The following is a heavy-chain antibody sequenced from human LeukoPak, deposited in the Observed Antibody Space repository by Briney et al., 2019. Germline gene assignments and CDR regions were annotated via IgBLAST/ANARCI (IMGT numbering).Heavy chain of an antibody. Sequence: ASVTVSCKASGYTFTSYGISWVRQAPGQGLEWMGGIIPIFGTANYAQKFQGRVTITADESTSTAYMELSSLRSEDTAVYYCARESQLVGYYYYYMDVWGKGTTVTVSS. D-gene: IGHD6-13*01. CDR2: IIPIFGTA. J-gene: IGHJ6*03. CDR3: ARESQLVGYYYYYMDV. V-gene: IGHV1-69*13. CDR1: GYTFTSYG.